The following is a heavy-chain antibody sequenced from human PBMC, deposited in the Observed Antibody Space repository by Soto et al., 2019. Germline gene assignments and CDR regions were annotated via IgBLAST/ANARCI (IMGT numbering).Heavy chain of an antibody. CDR3: AKDRYLDHDSRGYLFDN. V-gene: IGHV3-23*01. D-gene: IGHD3-22*01. CDR2: ISRYGDIT. Sequence: EVQLLESGGDLIQPGGSLRLSCAVSAFTFNIYAVTWVRQAPGKGLEWVSAISRYGDITYYADSVEGRFSISRDNSKNTLYLQMNSLRAEDTAVYYCAKDRYLDHDSRGYLFDNWGQGTLVTVSS. J-gene: IGHJ4*02. CDR1: AFTFNIYA.